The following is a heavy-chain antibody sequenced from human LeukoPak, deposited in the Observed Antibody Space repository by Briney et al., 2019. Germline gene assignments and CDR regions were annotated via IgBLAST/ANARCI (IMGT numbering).Heavy chain of an antibody. CDR3: TTDVGPTGDFWSGYYMTPGGFDY. CDR2: IRSKANSYAT. CDR1: GFTFSGSA. D-gene: IGHD3-3*01. J-gene: IGHJ4*02. V-gene: IGHV3-73*01. Sequence: GGSLRLSCAASGFTFSGSAMHWVRQASGKGLEWVGRIRSKANSYATAYAASVKGRFTISRDDSKNTAYLQMNSLKTEDTAVYYCTTDVGPTGDFWSGYYMTPGGFDYWGQGTLVTVSS.